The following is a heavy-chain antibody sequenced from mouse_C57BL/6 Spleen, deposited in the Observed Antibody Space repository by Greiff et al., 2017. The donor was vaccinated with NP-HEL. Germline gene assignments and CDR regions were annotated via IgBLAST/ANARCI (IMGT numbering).Heavy chain of an antibody. CDR1: GFTFSDYY. Sequence: EVKLMESEGGLVQPGSSMKLSCTASGFTFSDYYMAWVRQVPEKGLEWVANINYDGSSTYYLDSLKSRFIISRDNAKNILYLQMSSLKSEDPATYYCARDKDYYGSSCAMDYWGQGTSVTVSS. CDR2: INYDGSST. V-gene: IGHV5-16*01. D-gene: IGHD1-1*01. J-gene: IGHJ4*01. CDR3: ARDKDYYGSSCAMDY.